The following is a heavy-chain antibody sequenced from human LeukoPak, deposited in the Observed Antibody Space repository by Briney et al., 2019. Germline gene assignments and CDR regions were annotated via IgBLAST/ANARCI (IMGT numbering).Heavy chain of an antibody. CDR1: GYTFTSYW. V-gene: IGHV5-51*01. J-gene: IGHJ4*02. CDR3: ARGKGIAGMDY. CDR2: IYPGNSDT. Sequence: GESLQISCKGSGYTFTSYWIAWVRPLPGKGLEWMGIIYPGNSDTTYSPSFQGQVTMSVDKSISTAYLQWGSLKASDSAMYFCARGKGIAGMDYWGQGTLVTVSS. D-gene: IGHD6-13*01.